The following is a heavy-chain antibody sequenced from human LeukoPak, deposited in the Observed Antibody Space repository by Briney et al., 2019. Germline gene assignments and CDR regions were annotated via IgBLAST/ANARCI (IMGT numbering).Heavy chain of an antibody. Sequence: GGSLRLSCDTSGFIFKDYSMNWVRQGPGKALEWISYIGGDSVNRHYADSVKGRFTVSRDDAKNSHFLQMNSLRVEDTAVYYCAKASDFDSSGFPIDVFDFWGQGLLVSVAS. CDR1: GFIFKDYS. CDR3: AKASDFDSSGFPIDVFDF. D-gene: IGHD3-22*01. CDR2: IGGDSVNR. V-gene: IGHV3-48*01. J-gene: IGHJ4*02.